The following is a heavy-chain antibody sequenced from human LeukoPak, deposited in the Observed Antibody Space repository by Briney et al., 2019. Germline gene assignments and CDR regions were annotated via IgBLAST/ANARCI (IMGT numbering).Heavy chain of an antibody. CDR2: IYHSGST. V-gene: IGHV4-4*02. Sequence: SETLSLTCAVSGGSISSRHWWSWVRQPPRKGLEWIGEIYHSGSTNYNPSLKSRVTISVDKSKNQFSLTLSSVTAADTAVYFCPPHYYDSSGYYFNVWGQGTMVTVSS. J-gene: IGHJ4*02. CDR3: PPHYYDSSGYYFNV. D-gene: IGHD3-22*01. CDR1: GGSISSRHW.